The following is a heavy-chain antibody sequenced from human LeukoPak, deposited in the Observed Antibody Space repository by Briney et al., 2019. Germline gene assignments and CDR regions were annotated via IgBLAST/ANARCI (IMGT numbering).Heavy chain of an antibody. CDR3: ARGTYGYYMDV. CDR1: TYSISNSLY. D-gene: IGHD4-17*01. CDR2: IYRSGST. Sequence: SEPLSLTCSASTYSISNSLYWGWLRQPPGKGLEWIGSIYRSGSTFYNPSLKSRFTISLDTSKNQFSLKLSSVTAADTAVYFCARGTYGYYMDVWGKGTTVTVSS. V-gene: IGHV4-38-2*02. J-gene: IGHJ6*03.